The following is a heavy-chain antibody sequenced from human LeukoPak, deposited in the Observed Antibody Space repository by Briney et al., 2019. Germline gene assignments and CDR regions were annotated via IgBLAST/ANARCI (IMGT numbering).Heavy chain of an antibody. CDR1: GGSISSYY. D-gene: IGHD3-3*01. CDR3: ARAVPSALSVPYYDFWSGYYGLCYFDY. J-gene: IGHJ4*02. CDR2: IYYSGST. V-gene: IGHV4-59*01. Sequence: SETLSLTCTVSGGSISSYYWSWIRQPPGKGLEWIGYIYYSGSTNYNPSLKSRVTISVDTSKNQFSLKLSSVTAADTAVYYCARAVPSALSVPYYDFWSGYYGLCYFDYWGQGTLVTVSS.